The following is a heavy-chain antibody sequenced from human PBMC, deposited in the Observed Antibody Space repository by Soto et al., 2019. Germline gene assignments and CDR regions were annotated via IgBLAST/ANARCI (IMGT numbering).Heavy chain of an antibody. CDR1: GFSLSSIGEG. V-gene: IGHV2-5*02. CDR2: IYWDDDK. D-gene: IGHD2-21*02. Sequence: QITLKESGPTLVKPTQTLTLTCTFPGFSLSSIGEGVGWIRQPPGKALEWLALIYWDDDKRYSPSLKSRLTITKDTSKTQVVLTKTNMDPVDTATYYCVQSRCGGDCLQSYSSHSYYGLDVWGQGTTVTVSS. CDR3: VQSRCGGDCLQSYSSHSYYGLDV. J-gene: IGHJ6*02.